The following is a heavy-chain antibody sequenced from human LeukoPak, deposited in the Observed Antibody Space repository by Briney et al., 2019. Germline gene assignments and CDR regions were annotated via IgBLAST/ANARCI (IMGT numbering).Heavy chain of an antibody. CDR3: ARDSKGHCTSTSCYEVRYFDL. D-gene: IGHD2-2*01. CDR2: ITRSGSVI. Sequence: PGGSLRHSCTVPGFNFSIYEMNRGRQAPGKGLERVSFITRSGSVIYYADSVKGRFTIYRDNAKSSLYLQMNSLSVEDTAVYYCARDSKGHCTSTSCYEVRYFDLWGRGTLVTVSS. CDR1: GFNFSIYE. J-gene: IGHJ2*01. V-gene: IGHV3-48*03.